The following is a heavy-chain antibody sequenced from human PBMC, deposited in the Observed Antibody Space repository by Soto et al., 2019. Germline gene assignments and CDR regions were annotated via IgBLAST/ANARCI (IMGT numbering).Heavy chain of an antibody. CDR2: ISFDGSNE. V-gene: IGHV3-30-3*01. Sequence: GGPLGLSCSASGFTFSDYAMHWVRQAPGKGLEWVAIISFDGSNEHYADSVQGRFTISRDNSENTLYLQMNSLRADDTAVYYCARPAATVIFYSGMDVWGQGTTVTVSS. CDR1: GFTFSDYA. J-gene: IGHJ6*02. CDR3: ARPAATVIFYSGMDV. D-gene: IGHD4-17*01.